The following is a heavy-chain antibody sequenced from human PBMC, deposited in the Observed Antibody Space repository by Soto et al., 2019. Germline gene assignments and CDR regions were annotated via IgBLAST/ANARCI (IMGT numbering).Heavy chain of an antibody. D-gene: IGHD3-22*01. Sequence: SETLSLTCAVYGGSFSDYYWSWIRQPPGKGLEWIGEINHSGSTNYNPSLKSRVTISEDTSKNQFSLKLSSVTAADTAVYYCARGSVADSSGYYPRFDYWGQGTLVTVSS. J-gene: IGHJ4*02. CDR2: INHSGST. CDR3: ARGSVADSSGYYPRFDY. V-gene: IGHV4-34*01. CDR1: GGSFSDYY.